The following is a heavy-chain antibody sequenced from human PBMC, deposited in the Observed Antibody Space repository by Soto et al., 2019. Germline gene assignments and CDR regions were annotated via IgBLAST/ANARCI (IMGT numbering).Heavy chain of an antibody. D-gene: IGHD6-13*01. J-gene: IGHJ6*03. CDR1: GYTLTELS. CDR2: FDPEDGET. CDR3: ATSAAAADGYYYYYMDV. Sequence: XSVKVSFKVSGYTLTELSMHLVRHAPGKGLEWMGGFDPEDGETIYAQKFQGRVTMTEDTSTDTAYMELSGLRSEDKAVYYCATSAAAADGYYYYYMDVWGKGTTVTVSS. V-gene: IGHV1-24*01.